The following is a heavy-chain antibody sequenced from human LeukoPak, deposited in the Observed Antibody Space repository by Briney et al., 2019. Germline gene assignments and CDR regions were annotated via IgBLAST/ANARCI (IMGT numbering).Heavy chain of an antibody. J-gene: IGHJ5*02. CDR3: AREGSHCSGGSCYSNWFDP. CDR1: GGTFSSYA. Sequence: GASVTVSCTASGGTFSSYAISWVRQAPGQGLEWMGGIIPIFGTANYAQKFQGRVTITADESTSTAYMELSSLRSEDTAVYYCAREGSHCSGGSCYSNWFDPWGQGTLVTVSS. CDR2: IIPIFGTA. D-gene: IGHD2-15*01. V-gene: IGHV1-69*13.